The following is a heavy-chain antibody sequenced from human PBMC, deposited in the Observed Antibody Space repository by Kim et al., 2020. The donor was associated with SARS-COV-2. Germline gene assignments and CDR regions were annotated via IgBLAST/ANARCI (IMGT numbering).Heavy chain of an antibody. CDR2: ISGDGGST. Sequence: GGSLRLSCAASGFTFDDYAMHWVRQAPGKGLEWVSLISGDGGSTYYADSVKGRFTISRDNSKNSLYLQMNSLRTEDTALYYCAKDMDFDWLQAARVMDVWGQGTTVTVSS. D-gene: IGHD3-9*01. V-gene: IGHV3-43*02. J-gene: IGHJ6*02. CDR1: GFTFDDYA. CDR3: AKDMDFDWLQAARVMDV.